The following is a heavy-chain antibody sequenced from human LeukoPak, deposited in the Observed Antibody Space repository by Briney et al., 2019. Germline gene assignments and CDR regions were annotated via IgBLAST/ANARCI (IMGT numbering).Heavy chain of an antibody. CDR3: ASSWGYYYYYMDV. CDR1: GGSISSYY. J-gene: IGHJ6*03. CDR2: IYTSGST. D-gene: IGHD6-13*01. V-gene: IGHV4-4*09. Sequence: PSETLSLTCTVSGGSISSYYWSWIRQPPGKGLEWIGYIYTSGSTNYNPSLKSRVTISVDTSKNQFSLKLSSVTAADTAVYYCASSWGYYYYYMDVWGKGTTVTVSS.